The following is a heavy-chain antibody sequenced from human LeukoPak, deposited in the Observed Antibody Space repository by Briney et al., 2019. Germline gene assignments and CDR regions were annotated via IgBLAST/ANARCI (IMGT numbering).Heavy chain of an antibody. J-gene: IGHJ4*02. V-gene: IGHV3-23*01. CDR3: AKDLGYDRGFLDY. Sequence: GGSLRLSCTDSGFTFGDYAMSWVRQAPGKGLEWVSAISGSGGSTYYADSVKGRFTISRDNSKNTLYLQMNSLRAEDTAVYYCAKDLGYDRGFLDYWGQGTLVTVSS. D-gene: IGHD3-22*01. CDR1: GFTFGDYA. CDR2: ISGSGGST.